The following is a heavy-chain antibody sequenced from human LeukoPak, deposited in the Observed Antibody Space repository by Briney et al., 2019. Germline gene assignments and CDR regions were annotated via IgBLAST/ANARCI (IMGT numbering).Heavy chain of an antibody. Sequence: SETLSLTWAVYGGSFSGYYWTWIRQTPEKGLEWIGEMNPSGSTSYNPSLKSRVTISVDTSKNQFSLKLSSVTAADTAVYYCARGRQDVTMIVVVMTAVSYYLDVWGKGTTVTVS. J-gene: IGHJ6*03. V-gene: IGHV4-34*01. CDR1: GGSFSGYY. CDR3: ARGRQDVTMIVVVMTAVSYYLDV. CDR2: MNPSGST. D-gene: IGHD3-22*01.